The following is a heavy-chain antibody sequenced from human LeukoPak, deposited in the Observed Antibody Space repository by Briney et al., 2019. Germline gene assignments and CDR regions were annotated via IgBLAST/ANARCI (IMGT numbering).Heavy chain of an antibody. V-gene: IGHV3-48*01. CDR2: ISSSSSTI. CDR1: GLTFSSYS. CDR3: AKVGRAYYYDSSGYYIDY. J-gene: IGHJ4*02. Sequence: GGSLRLSCAASGLTFSSYSMNWVRQAPGKGLEWVSYISSSSSTIYYADSVKGRFTISRDNAKNSLYLQMNSLRAEDTAVYYCAKVGRAYYYDSSGYYIDYWGQGTLVTVSS. D-gene: IGHD3-22*01.